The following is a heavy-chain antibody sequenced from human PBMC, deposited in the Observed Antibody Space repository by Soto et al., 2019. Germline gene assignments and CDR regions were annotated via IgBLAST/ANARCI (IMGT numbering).Heavy chain of an antibody. V-gene: IGHV3-11*06. Sequence: PGGSLRLSCAASGFTFSDYYMSWIRQAPGKGLEWASYVGRSGTYTNYADSVKGRFTISRDNAKNSLYLQMNSLRAEDTAVYYCATYYYDSSGYYYFSYWGQGTLVTVSS. J-gene: IGHJ4*02. D-gene: IGHD3-22*01. CDR3: ATYYYDSSGYYYFSY. CDR2: VGRSGTYT. CDR1: GFTFSDYY.